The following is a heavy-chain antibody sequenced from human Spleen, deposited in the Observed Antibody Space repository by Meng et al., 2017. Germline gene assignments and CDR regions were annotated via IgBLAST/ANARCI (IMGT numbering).Heavy chain of an antibody. V-gene: IGHV3-23*01. CDR3: ARWRSGSADY. CDR1: GFTFSNYG. Sequence: GGSLRLSCRTSGFTFSNYGMSWVRQAPGKGLEWVATISNNGDTHYADSVRGRFTISRDNSKNTLYLQMNSLQTEDTAVYYCARWRSGSADYWGQGRRVTVSS. CDR2: ISNNGDT. D-gene: IGHD3-3*01. J-gene: IGHJ4*02.